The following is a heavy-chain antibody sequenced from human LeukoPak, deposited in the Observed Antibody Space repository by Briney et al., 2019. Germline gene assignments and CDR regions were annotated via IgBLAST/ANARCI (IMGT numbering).Heavy chain of an antibody. D-gene: IGHD2-2*01. CDR1: GGTFSSYA. J-gene: IGHJ6*02. V-gene: IGHV1-69*13. CDR3: ARNPSIVVVPAARTGMDV. CDR2: IIPIFGTA. Sequence: ASVKVSCKASGGTFSSYAISWVRQAPGQGLEWMGGIIPIFGTANYAQKFQGRVTITADESTSTAYMELSSLRSEDTAVYCCARNPSIVVVPAARTGMDVWGQGTTVTVSS.